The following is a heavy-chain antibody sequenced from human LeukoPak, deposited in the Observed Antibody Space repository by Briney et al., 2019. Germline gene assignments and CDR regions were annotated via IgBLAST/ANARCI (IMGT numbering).Heavy chain of an antibody. Sequence: SETLSLTCTVSGYSISSGYYWGWIRQPPGKGLEWIGSIYHSGSTYYNPSLKSRVTISVDTSKNQFSLKLSSVTAADTGVYYCARDPGYYGSGSYSDYWGQGTLVTVSS. V-gene: IGHV4-38-2*02. J-gene: IGHJ4*02. CDR3: ARDPGYYGSGSYSDY. CDR1: GYSISSGYY. D-gene: IGHD3-10*01. CDR2: IYHSGST.